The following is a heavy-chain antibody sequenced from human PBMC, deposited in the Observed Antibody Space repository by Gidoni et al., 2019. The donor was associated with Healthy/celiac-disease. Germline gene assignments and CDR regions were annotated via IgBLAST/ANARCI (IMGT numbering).Heavy chain of an antibody. CDR3: AHSARAVAGTWDYSYYDMDV. V-gene: IGHV2-5*01. J-gene: IGHJ6*02. D-gene: IGHD6-19*01. CDR1: GFALSTRGVG. CDR2: IYWNYDK. Sequence: QITLKESGPTLVKPTQNITRTCTFSGFALSTRGVGVGWIRQPPGKALEWLALIYWNYDKRYSPSLKRRLTITKDTSKNHVVLTITNMDPVDTATYYCAHSARAVAGTWDYSYYDMDVLVQVTTVTVSS.